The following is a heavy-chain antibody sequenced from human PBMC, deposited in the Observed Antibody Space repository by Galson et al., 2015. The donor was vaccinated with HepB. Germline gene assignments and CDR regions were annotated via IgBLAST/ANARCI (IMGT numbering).Heavy chain of an antibody. CDR2: IDPSDSYT. CDR3: ARHVKAVGSRFDP. V-gene: IGHV5-10-1*01. D-gene: IGHD2-15*01. J-gene: IGHJ5*02. Sequence: QSGAEVKKPGESLRISCKGSGYSFTTYWISWVRQVPGKGLEWMGRIDPSDSYTSYSPSFQGHVTISADKSISTAYLQWSSLKASDSAMYCCARHVKAVGSRFDPWGQGTLVTVSS. CDR1: GYSFTTYW.